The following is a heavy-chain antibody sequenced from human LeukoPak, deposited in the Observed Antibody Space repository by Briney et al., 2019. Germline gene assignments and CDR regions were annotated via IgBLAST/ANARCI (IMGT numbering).Heavy chain of an antibody. CDR1: GGSISSYY. CDR3: ARVLAYDSSGYYYDYYYYMDV. Sequence: PSETLSLTCTVSGGSISSYYWSWIRQPPGKGLEWIGYIYTSGSTNYNPSLKSRVTISVDTSKNQFSLKLSSVTVADTAVYYCARVLAYDSSGYYYDYYYYMDVWGKGTTVTVSS. CDR2: IYTSGST. D-gene: IGHD3-22*01. J-gene: IGHJ6*03. V-gene: IGHV4-4*09.